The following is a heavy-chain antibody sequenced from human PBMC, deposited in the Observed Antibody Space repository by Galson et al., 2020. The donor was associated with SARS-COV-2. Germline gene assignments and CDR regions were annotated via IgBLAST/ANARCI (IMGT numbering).Heavy chain of an antibody. J-gene: IGHJ6*02. Sequence: SGPTLVKPTQTLTLTCTFSGFSLSSSGVAVGWIRQAPGKALEWLALTHWNDDIRYSPSLRTRLSITKDTSRNQVVLTMTNMDRVDTGTYYCAHLSAWYVDGMDFWGQGTTVTVSS. CDR1: GFSLSSSGVA. V-gene: IGHV2-5*01. CDR3: AHLSAWYVDGMDF. D-gene: IGHD6-13*01. CDR2: THWNDDI.